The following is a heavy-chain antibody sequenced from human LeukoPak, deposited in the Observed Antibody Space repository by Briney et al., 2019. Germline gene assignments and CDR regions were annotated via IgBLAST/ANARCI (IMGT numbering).Heavy chain of an antibody. J-gene: IGHJ4*02. V-gene: IGHV3-74*01. CDR1: GFTFNTHR. D-gene: IGHD5-18*01. Sequence: GGSLRLSCAASGFTFNTHRMHWVRQAPGKGLLWVSHINSDGSSTDYADSVKGRFTISRDNARNTLYLQMNSLRVEDTAVYYCVRAGGSSYGPGGYWGQGTLVTVSS. CDR3: VRAGGSSYGPGGY. CDR2: INSDGSST.